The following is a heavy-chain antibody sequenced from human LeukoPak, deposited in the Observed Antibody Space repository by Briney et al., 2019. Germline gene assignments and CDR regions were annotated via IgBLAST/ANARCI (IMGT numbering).Heavy chain of an antibody. D-gene: IGHD5-18*01. V-gene: IGHV1-2*06. CDR1: GYTLTGYY. CDR2: INPNSGGT. CDR3: ASRITYSYGFDY. J-gene: IGHJ4*02. Sequence: ASVKVSCKASGYTLTGYYMHWVRQAPGQGLEWMGRINPNSGGTNYAQKFQGRVTMTRDTSISTAYMELSRLRSDDTAVYYCASRITYSYGFDYWGQGTLVTVSS.